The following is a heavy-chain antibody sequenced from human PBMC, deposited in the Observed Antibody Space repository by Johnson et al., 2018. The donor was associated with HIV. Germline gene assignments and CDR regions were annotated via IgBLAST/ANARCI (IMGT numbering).Heavy chain of an antibody. J-gene: IGHJ3*02. CDR3: ARGGGDDAFDI. D-gene: IGHD3-16*01. Sequence: AQLVESGGGVVQPWGSPRLSCAASGFSVSTNYMYWVRQAPGKGLEWVSVLYTGGSTFYADSVKGRFTISKDNSKNTLYLQMNSLRAEDTAVYYCARGGGDDAFDIWGQGTMVTVSS. CDR2: LYTGGST. V-gene: IGHV3-66*01. CDR1: GFSVSTNY.